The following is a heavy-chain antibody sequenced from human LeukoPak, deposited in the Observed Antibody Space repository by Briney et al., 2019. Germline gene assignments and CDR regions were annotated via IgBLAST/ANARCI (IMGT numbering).Heavy chain of an antibody. CDR1: GFTFSSYQ. J-gene: IGHJ5*02. Sequence: QTGGSLRLSCAASGFTFSSYQMNWVRQAPGKGLEWVANIKQDGSEQYYVDSVKGRFTISRDNAKNSLYLQMNSLRVDDTAVYYCARGFEASPNWFDPWGQGTLVTVSS. CDR2: IKQDGSEQ. V-gene: IGHV3-7*01. CDR3: ARGFEASPNWFDP.